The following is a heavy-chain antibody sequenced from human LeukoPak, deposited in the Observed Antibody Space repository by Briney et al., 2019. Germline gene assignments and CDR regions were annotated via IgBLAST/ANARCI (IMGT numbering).Heavy chain of an antibody. Sequence: SETLSLTCTVSGGSISSYYWSWIRQPPGKGLEWIGYIYYSGSTNYNPSLKSRVTISVDTSKNQFSLKLSSVTAAYTAVYYCARSGIAAAQYWDWGQGTLVTVSS. V-gene: IGHV4-59*08. CDR2: IYYSGST. J-gene: IGHJ4*02. D-gene: IGHD6-13*01. CDR1: GGSISSYY. CDR3: ARSGIAAAQYWD.